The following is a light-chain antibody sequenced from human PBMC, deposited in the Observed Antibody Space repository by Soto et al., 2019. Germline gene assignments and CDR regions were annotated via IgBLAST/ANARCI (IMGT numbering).Light chain of an antibody. CDR1: QSVRSSY. J-gene: IGKJ1*01. V-gene: IGKV3-20*01. Sequence: EILLTQSPGTLSLSPGERATLSCRASQSVRSSYFSWYQLKPGQAPRLLIYGASSRATGIPDRFSGSGSGTDFTLTISRLEPEDFAVYYCQQYGYSFRAFGQGTKVEL. CDR3: QQYGYSFRA. CDR2: GAS.